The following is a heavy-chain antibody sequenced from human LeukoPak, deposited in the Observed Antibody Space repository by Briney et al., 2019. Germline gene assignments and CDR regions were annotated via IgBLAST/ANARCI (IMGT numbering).Heavy chain of an antibody. CDR2: IKQDGSEK. CDR3: ARSSGSYWYYYYYYMDV. Sequence: GGSLRLSCAASGFTFSSYWMSWVRQAPGKGLEWVANIKQDGSEKYYVDSVKGRFTISRDNTKNSLYLQINSLRAEDTAVYYFARSSGSYWYYYYYYMDVWGKGTTVTVSS. V-gene: IGHV3-7*01. J-gene: IGHJ6*03. D-gene: IGHD1-26*01. CDR1: GFTFSSYW.